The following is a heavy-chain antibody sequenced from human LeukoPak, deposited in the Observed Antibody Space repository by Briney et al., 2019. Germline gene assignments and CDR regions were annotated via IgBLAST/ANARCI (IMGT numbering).Heavy chain of an antibody. CDR1: GGSINSYY. V-gene: IGHV4-59*12. CDR3: ARLGTYYDILTGYYGHLSSG. D-gene: IGHD3-9*01. CDR2: IHYSGST. J-gene: IGHJ4*02. Sequence: SETLSLTCTVSGGSINSYYWSWIRQPPGKGLEWIGYIHYSGSTNYNPSLKSRVTISVDTSKNQFSLKLSSVTAADTAVYYCARLGTYYDILTGYYGHLSSGWGQGTLVTVSS.